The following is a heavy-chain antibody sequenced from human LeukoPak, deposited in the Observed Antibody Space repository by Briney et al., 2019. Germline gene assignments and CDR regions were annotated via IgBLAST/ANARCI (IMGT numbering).Heavy chain of an antibody. D-gene: IGHD3-10*02. V-gene: IGHV5-51*01. CDR1: GDSFTSYW. CDR3: ARREDVPGEEGYFDC. J-gene: IGHJ4*02. CDR2: IYPGDSDT. Sequence: GESLKISCKGSGDSFTSYWIGWVRQMPGKGLEWMGIIYPGDSDTRYSPSFQGQVTISADKSISTAYLQWSSLKASDTAMYYCARREDVPGEEGYFDCWGQGTLVTVSS.